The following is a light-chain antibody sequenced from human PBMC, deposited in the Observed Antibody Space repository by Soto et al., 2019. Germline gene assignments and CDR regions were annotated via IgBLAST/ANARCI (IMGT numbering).Light chain of an antibody. V-gene: IGKV1-5*03. Sequence: DIQMTQSPATLSASVGDRVTITCRASQNIYTWLAWYQQKPGKAPKLLIYEASSLETGVPSRFSGSGSGTEFTLTIASRQPDDFATYYCQHFNSYPWTFGQGTKVDIK. J-gene: IGKJ1*01. CDR3: QHFNSYPWT. CDR2: EAS. CDR1: QNIYTW.